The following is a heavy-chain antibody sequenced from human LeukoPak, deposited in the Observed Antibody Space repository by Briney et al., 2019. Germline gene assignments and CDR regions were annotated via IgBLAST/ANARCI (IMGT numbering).Heavy chain of an antibody. J-gene: IGHJ6*04. CDR2: IKQDGSER. CDR3: AELGITMIGGV. D-gene: IGHD3-10*02. Sequence: GGSLRLSCAASGFTFSSYEMNWVRQTPGKGLEWVANIKQDGSERYYVDSVKGRFTISRDNAKNSLYLQMNSLRAEDTAVYYCAELGITMIGGVWGKGTTVTISS. CDR1: GFTFSSYE. V-gene: IGHV3-7*01.